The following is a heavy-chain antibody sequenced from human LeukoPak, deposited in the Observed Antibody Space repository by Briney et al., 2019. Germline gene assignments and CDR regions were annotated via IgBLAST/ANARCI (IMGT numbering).Heavy chain of an antibody. J-gene: IGHJ4*02. CDR1: GGSFSGYY. CDR3: ARGGTDKLLWFGELLSRAIDY. CDR2: INHSGST. V-gene: IGHV4-34*01. D-gene: IGHD3-10*01. Sequence: PSETLSLTXAVYGGSFSGYYWSWICQPPGKGLEWIGEINHSGSTNYNPSLKSRVTISVDTSRNQFSLKLSSVTAADTAVYYCARGGTDKLLWFGELLSRAIDYWGQGTLVTVSS.